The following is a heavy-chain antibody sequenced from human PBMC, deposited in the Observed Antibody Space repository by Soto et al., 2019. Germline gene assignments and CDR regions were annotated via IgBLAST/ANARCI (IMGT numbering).Heavy chain of an antibody. J-gene: IGHJ4*02. D-gene: IGHD3-10*01. Sequence: QVNLVQSGAEVKKPGASVKVSCKASGYTFTNYDISWVRQAPGQGLEWMGWVSADNGHTNYAQKLQGRVTMTTDTSTNTAYMELRSLRSDDTAMYYCARRGSGTTNWGDYWGQGTLVTISS. CDR1: GYTFTNYD. CDR3: ARRGSGTTNWGDY. V-gene: IGHV1-18*04. CDR2: VSADNGHT.